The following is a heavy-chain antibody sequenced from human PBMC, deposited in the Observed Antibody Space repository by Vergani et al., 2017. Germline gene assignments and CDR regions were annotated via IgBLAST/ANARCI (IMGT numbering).Heavy chain of an antibody. Sequence: QVQLQESGPGLVKPSQTLSLTCTVSGGSINSHNYYWSWIRQPAGKGLEWIGRIHTSGRTNYNPSLKSRVTMSEDTSKNQFSLNLTSVTAADTAVYFCARGSCLGGSSYKPLFDDWGQGILVTVSS. CDR2: IHTSGRT. D-gene: IGHD2-15*01. J-gene: IGHJ4*02. CDR3: ARGSCLGGSSYKPLFDD. CDR1: GGSINSHNYY. V-gene: IGHV4-61*02.